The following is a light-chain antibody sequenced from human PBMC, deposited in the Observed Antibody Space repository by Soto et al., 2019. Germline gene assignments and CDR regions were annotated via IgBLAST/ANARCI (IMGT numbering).Light chain of an antibody. V-gene: IGKV3-11*01. J-gene: IGKJ5*01. CDR1: QSVSSN. CDR2: DAS. Sequence: EIVMTQSPATLSVSPGERATLSCRASQSVSSNLAWYQQKPGQAPRLLIYDASNRATGIPARFSGSGSGTDFTLTISSLEPEDFAVYYCQQRSNWPLITFGQGTRLENK. CDR3: QQRSNWPLIT.